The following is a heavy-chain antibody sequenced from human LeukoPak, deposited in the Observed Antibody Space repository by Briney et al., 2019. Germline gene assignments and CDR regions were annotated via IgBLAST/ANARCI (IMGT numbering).Heavy chain of an antibody. V-gene: IGHV3-53*05. CDR1: GFSVFTNY. CDR3: ARCTTGRTFGSLREIKRSREIDY. J-gene: IGHJ4*02. CDR2: IYSGTST. D-gene: IGHD1-1*01. Sequence: GGSLRLSCAASGFSVFTNYMSWVRQAPGKGLEWVSVIYSGTSTYYADSVKGRFTISRDNSKNTLYLQMNSLRAEDTAVYYCARCTTGRTFGSLREIKRSREIDYWGQGTLVTVSS.